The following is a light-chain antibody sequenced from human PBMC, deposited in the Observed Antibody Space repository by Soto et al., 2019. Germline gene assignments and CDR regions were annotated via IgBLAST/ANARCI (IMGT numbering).Light chain of an antibody. CDR1: QVIGNY. CDR2: GAY. J-gene: IGKJ5*01. CDR3: QKYNSGLIT. Sequence: IQMTHSPSSVSSSLGDRVTITFRASQVIGNYLAWYQQKPGKVPKLLIYGAYTLTSGVPYRFSGSGSGTDFTLTISSLQTEDVAIYYCQKYNSGLITFGQGTRLEIK. V-gene: IGKV1-27*01.